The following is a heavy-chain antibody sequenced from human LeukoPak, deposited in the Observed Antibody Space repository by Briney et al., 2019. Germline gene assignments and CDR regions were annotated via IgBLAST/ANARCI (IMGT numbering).Heavy chain of an antibody. CDR3: ARVFYYYYYMDV. Sequence: GGSLRLSCAASGFTFSSSWMTWVRQAPGKGLEWVAGIQQDGSEKYYVDSVKGRFTLSRDNARNSLSLQMNSLRAEDTAVYYCARVFYYYYYMDVWGKGTTVTISS. J-gene: IGHJ6*03. CDR2: IQQDGSEK. CDR1: GFTFSSSW. V-gene: IGHV3-7*01.